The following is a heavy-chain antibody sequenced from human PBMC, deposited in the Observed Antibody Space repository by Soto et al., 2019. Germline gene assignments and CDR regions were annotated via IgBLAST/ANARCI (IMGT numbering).Heavy chain of an antibody. D-gene: IGHD6-13*01. CDR2: IKSKTDGGTT. J-gene: IGHJ2*01. Sequence: PGGSLRLSCAASGFTFSNAWMSWVRQAPGKGLEWVGRIKSKTDGGTTDYAAPVKGRFTISRDDSKNTLYLQMNSLKTEDTAVYFCTTLYSSNWYPRYFDLWGRGTPVTVS. CDR3: TTLYSSNWYPRYFDL. V-gene: IGHV3-15*01. CDR1: GFTFSNAW.